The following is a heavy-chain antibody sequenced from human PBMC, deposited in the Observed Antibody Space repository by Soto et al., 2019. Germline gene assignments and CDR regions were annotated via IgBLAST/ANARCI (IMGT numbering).Heavy chain of an antibody. CDR1: GFTFSSYA. Sequence: EVQLLESGGGLVQPGGSLRLSCAASGFTFSSYAMSWVRQAPGKGLEWVSAISGSGGSTYYADSVKGRFTISRDNSKNTLYLQVDSLRVEDTAVYYCAKGGTGTIDWFDPWGQGTLVTVSS. D-gene: IGHD1-7*01. V-gene: IGHV3-23*01. CDR3: AKGGTGTIDWFDP. J-gene: IGHJ5*02. CDR2: ISGSGGST.